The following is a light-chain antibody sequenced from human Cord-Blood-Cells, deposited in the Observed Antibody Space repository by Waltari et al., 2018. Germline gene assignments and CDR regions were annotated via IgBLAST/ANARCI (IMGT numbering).Light chain of an antibody. CDR2: GAS. Sequence: EIVLPTSPGTLSLPPGERATLSCRASQSVSSSYLAWYQQKPGQAPSLLIYGASSRATGIPDRFSGSGSWADFTLTISRLEPEDFAVYYCQQYGSSPSWTFGQGTKVEIK. V-gene: IGKV3-20*01. CDR3: QQYGSSPSWT. CDR1: QSVSSSY. J-gene: IGKJ1*01.